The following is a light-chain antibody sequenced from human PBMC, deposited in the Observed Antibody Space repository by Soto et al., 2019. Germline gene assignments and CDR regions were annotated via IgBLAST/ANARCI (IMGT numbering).Light chain of an antibody. J-gene: IGLJ2*01. CDR3: ATWDGSLPGEV. Sequence: QSVLTQSPSVSAAPGQKVTISCSGSSSNIGNNYVSWYQQLPGTAPKLLIYDNNKRPSGIPDRFSASKSGTSGTLDTTGLQTGDEADYYCATWDGSLPGEVFGGGTKLTVL. CDR2: DNN. V-gene: IGLV1-51*01. CDR1: SSNIGNNY.